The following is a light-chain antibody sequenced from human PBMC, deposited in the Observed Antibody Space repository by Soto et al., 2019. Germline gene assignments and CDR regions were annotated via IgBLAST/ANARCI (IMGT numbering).Light chain of an antibody. J-gene: IGLJ1*01. CDR3: SSYAGSNNSV. CDR1: SSDVGGYNY. V-gene: IGLV2-8*01. Sequence: QSVLTQPPSASGSPGQSVTISCTGTSSDVGGYNYVSWYQQHPGKAPKLMIYDVSKRPSRVPDRFSGSKSDNTASLTISGRQAEDEADYYCSSYAGSNNSVFGTGTKLTVL. CDR2: DVS.